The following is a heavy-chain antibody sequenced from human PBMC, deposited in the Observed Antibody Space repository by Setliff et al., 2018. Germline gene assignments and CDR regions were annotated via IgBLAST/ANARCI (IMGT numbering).Heavy chain of an antibody. J-gene: IGHJ4*02. CDR2: LSGSGVST. V-gene: IGHV3-23*01. CDR3: AKDDAGYCSGGSCYAPFDY. Sequence: GGSLRLSCVASGSSFRSYAMSWVRQAPGKGLEWVSTLSGSGVSTYYADPVKGRFTISRDNSKNTLYLQMNSLRAEDTAVYYCAKDDAGYCSGGSCYAPFDYWGQGTLVTVSS. CDR1: GSSFRSYA. D-gene: IGHD2-15*01.